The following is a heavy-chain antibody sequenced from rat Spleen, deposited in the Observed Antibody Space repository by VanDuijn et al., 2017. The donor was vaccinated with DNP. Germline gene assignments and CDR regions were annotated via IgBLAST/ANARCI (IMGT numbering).Heavy chain of an antibody. D-gene: IGHD1-11*01. J-gene: IGHJ4*01. CDR1: GFTFSDYN. V-gene: IGHV5S10*01. CDR3: XXXEGXXX. Sequence: EVQLVESGGDLVQSGRSLKVSCAASGFTFSDYNMAWVRQAPKKGLEWVATITYDGSRTYCRDSVKGRFTISRDNAKSTLYLQMDSLRTYNTANYYCXXXEGXXXWGQGTXXTVSS. CDR2: ITYDGSRT.